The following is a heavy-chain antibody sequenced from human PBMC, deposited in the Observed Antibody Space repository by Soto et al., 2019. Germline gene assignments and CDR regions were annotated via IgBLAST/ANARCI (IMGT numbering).Heavy chain of an antibody. V-gene: IGHV3-74*01. CDR2: INSDGSRT. Sequence: GGSLRLSCAASGFTFSSYWMHWVRQVPGKGLMCVSRINSDGSRTRYADSVKGRFTISRDNAKNTLYLQMNSLRAEDTAVYYCARTLDGNYYDSRSFDYWGQGTLVTVSS. J-gene: IGHJ4*02. CDR3: ARTLDGNYYDSRSFDY. CDR1: GFTFSSYW. D-gene: IGHD3-22*01.